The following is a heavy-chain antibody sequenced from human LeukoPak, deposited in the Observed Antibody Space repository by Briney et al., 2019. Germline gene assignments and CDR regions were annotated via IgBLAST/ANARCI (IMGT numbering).Heavy chain of an antibody. CDR3: ARAPNPDFFDD. V-gene: IGHV4-59*01. J-gene: IGHJ4*02. CDR1: SGSIRTSY. CDR2: IYYSGST. D-gene: IGHD2-8*01. Sequence: SGTLSLTCTVSSGSIRTSYCSWIRQPPGKGLEWIGYIYYSGSTNYNPSLKSRVTISVDTSRNQLSLKLSSVTAADTAVYYCARAPNPDFFDDWGQGTLVTVSS.